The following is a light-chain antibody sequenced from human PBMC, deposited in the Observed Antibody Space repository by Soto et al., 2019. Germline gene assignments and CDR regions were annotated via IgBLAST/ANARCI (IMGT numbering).Light chain of an antibody. Sequence: DIQMTQSPSTLSASVGDRVTISCRACQSISTWLAWYQQKPGKAPKLLIYDASSMEGGVPSRFSGSGSGTEFTLTITNLQPDDFATYYCQQYNSYSWTFGQGTKVEI. J-gene: IGKJ1*01. CDR3: QQYNSYSWT. CDR2: DAS. CDR1: QSISTW. V-gene: IGKV1-5*01.